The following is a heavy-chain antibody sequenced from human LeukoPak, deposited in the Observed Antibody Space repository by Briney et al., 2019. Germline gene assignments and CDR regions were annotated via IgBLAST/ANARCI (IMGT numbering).Heavy chain of an antibody. V-gene: IGHV1-18*04. D-gene: IGHD4-23*01. CDR2: VSPYTGHT. CDR1: GYTFSSYA. J-gene: IGHJ4*02. CDR3: ARESDYGGNYYYLDS. Sequence: ASVKVSCKASGYTFSSYALTWVRQAPGQGLEWMGWVSPYTGHTEYAQTFQGRVTMTADTSTTTSYLELRSLRSDDTAMYFCARESDYGGNYYYLDSWGQGTLVTVSS.